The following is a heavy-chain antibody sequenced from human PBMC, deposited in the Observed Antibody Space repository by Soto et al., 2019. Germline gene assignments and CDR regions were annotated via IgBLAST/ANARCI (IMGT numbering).Heavy chain of an antibody. CDR3: AKVERRQYYFDY. CDR2: ISGSGGST. J-gene: IGHJ4*02. CDR1: GFTFSSYA. V-gene: IGHV3-23*01. Sequence: LRLSCAASGFTFSSYAMSWVRQAPGKGLEWVSAISGSGGSTYYADSVKGRFTISRDNSKNTLYLQMNSLRAEDTAVYYCAKVERRQYYFDYWGQGTLVTVSS.